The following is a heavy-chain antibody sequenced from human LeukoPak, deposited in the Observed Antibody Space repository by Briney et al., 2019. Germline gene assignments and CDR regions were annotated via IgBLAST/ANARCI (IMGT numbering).Heavy chain of an antibody. CDR3: ARDTRLYGDYYYGMDV. CDR1: GFTFSSYS. J-gene: IGHJ6*02. Sequence: GGSLRLSCAASGFTFSSYSMNWVRQAPGKGLEWVSSISSSSSYIYYADSVEGRFTISRDNAKNSLYLQMNSLRAEDTAVYYCARDTRLYGDYYYGMDVWGQGTTVTVSS. CDR2: ISSSSSYI. V-gene: IGHV3-21*01. D-gene: IGHD4-17*01.